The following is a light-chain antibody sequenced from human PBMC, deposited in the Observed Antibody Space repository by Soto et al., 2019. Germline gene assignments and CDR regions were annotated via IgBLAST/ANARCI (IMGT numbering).Light chain of an antibody. V-gene: IGKV1-13*02. Sequence: AIQLTLSPSSLSASVGDRVTITCRASQGISSALSWYQQKPGKAPMLLIYDASSLESGVPSRFSGSGSGTDFTLTISSLQPEDFATYYCQQFNSYPITFGQGTRLEIK. CDR2: DAS. J-gene: IGKJ5*01. CDR1: QGISSA. CDR3: QQFNSYPIT.